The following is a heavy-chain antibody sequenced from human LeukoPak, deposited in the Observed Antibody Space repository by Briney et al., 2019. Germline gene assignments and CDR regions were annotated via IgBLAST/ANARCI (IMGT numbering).Heavy chain of an antibody. CDR3: AKEEYDILTGYPTLDY. Sequence: GRSLRLSCAASGFTFSSYGMHWVRQAPGKGLEWVAVISYDGSNKYYADSVKGRFTISRDNSKNTLYLQMNSLRAEDTAVYYCAKEEYDILTGYPTLDYWGQGTLVTVSS. CDR1: GFTFSSYG. J-gene: IGHJ4*02. D-gene: IGHD3-9*01. CDR2: ISYDGSNK. V-gene: IGHV3-30*18.